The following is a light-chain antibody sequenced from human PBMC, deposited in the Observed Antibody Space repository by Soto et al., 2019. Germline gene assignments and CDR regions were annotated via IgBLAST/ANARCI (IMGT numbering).Light chain of an antibody. CDR2: GAS. J-gene: IGKJ5*01. Sequence: EIVMTQSPATLSVSPGETATLSCRASQYVSNKVAWYQQKPGQAPSLLILGASTRATGVPARFSGSGSGTEFTLSISSLQSEDFAVYYCQQRSNWPPTFGQGTRLEIK. CDR3: QQRSNWPPT. CDR1: QYVSNK. V-gene: IGKV3-15*01.